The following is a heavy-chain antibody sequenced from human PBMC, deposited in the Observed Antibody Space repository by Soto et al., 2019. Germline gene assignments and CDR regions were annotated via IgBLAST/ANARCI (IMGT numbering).Heavy chain of an antibody. CDR3: ARDLDGLHDDTSGPFPRPG. D-gene: IGHD3-22*01. V-gene: IGHV4-30-4*01. CDR1: GGSISSDDYY. CDR2: IHSSGSI. Sequence: SETLSLTCTVSGGSISSDDYYGSWIRQAPGRGLEWIGYIHSSGSIYYNPSLKSRATMSIDTAGNQFSLKVSSVTVADTAVYYCARDLDGLHDDTSGPFPRPGWGQGTLVTAPQ. J-gene: IGHJ1*01.